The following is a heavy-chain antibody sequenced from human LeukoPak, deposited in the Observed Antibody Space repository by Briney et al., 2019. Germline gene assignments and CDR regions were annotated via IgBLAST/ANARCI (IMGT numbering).Heavy chain of an antibody. CDR1: GGSFSGYY. V-gene: IGHV4-34*01. CDR2: INHSGST. J-gene: IGHJ4*02. CDR3: ARVPTREGLYYFDY. Sequence: PSETLSLTCAVYGGSFSGYYWSWIRQPPGKGLEWIGEINHSGSTNYNPSLKSRVTISVDKSKNQFSLKLSSVTAADTAVYYCARVPTREGLYYFDYWGQGTLVTVSS.